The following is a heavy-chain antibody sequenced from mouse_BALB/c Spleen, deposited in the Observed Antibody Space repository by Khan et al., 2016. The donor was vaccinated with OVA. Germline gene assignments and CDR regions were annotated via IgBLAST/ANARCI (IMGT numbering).Heavy chain of an antibody. Sequence: MQLEESGPSLVKPSQTLSLTCSVTGDSITSGYWSWIRKFPGNKLEYMGYMSYSGNTYYNPSLKSRISITRHTSKNQYYLQLNSVTTEDTATYXCARSTYRYAFAYWGQGSLVTVSA. D-gene: IGHD2-14*01. CDR2: MSYSGNT. CDR3: ARSTYRYAFAY. CDR1: GDSITSGY. V-gene: IGHV3-8*02. J-gene: IGHJ3*01.